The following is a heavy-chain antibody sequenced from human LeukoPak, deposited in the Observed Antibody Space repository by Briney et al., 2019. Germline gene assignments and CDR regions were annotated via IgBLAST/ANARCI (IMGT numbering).Heavy chain of an antibody. CDR2: ITNSGGST. J-gene: IGHJ3*02. CDR3: AKDHYVSGRYDAFDI. D-gene: IGHD3-10*01. V-gene: IGHV3-23*01. CDR1: GFTFSSYA. Sequence: GGSLRLSCTASGFTFSSYAMSWVRQAPGEGLEWVSSITNSGGSTYYADSVKGRFTISRDNAKNTLYLQMNSLRAEDTAVYYCAKDHYVSGRYDAFDIWGQGTMVTVSS.